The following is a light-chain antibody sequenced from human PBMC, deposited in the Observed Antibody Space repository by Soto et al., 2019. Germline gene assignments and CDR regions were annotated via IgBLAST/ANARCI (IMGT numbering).Light chain of an antibody. J-gene: IGLJ3*02. CDR3: SSYTTAYTQV. CDR1: SNDVGYYNY. V-gene: IGLV2-14*01. Sequence: QSALSQPASVSGSPGQSITISCTGTSNDVGYYNYVSWYQQHPGQAPKLMISEVTTRPSGVSDRFSGSKSGNTASLTISRLQAEDEALYYCSSYTTAYTQVFGGGTKLTVL. CDR2: EVT.